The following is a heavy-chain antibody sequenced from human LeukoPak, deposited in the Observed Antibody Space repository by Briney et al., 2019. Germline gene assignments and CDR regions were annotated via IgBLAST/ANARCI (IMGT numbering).Heavy chain of an antibody. V-gene: IGHV3-30*04. J-gene: IGHJ6*02. D-gene: IGHD3-9*01. CDR2: ISNDGSNK. Sequence: GRSLRLSCAASGFTFSTYAMHWVRQAPGKGLEWVAFISNDGSNKYYADSVKGRFTISRDNSKNTLYLQMNSLRAEDTAVYYCAKSSHYDILTGYFGVDYYYYGMDVWGQGTTVTVSS. CDR1: GFTFSTYA. CDR3: AKSSHYDILTGYFGVDYYYYGMDV.